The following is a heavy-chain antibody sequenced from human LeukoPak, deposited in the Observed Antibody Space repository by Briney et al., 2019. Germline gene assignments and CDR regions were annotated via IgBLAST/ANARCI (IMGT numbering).Heavy chain of an antibody. CDR1: GGSISSYY. Sequence: SETLSLTCTVSGGSISSYYWSWIRQPPGKGLEWIGYIYISGSINYNPSLKSRVTISVDTSKNQFSLKLSSVTAADTAVYYCARLGLAASSDYFDYWGQGTLVTVSS. CDR2: IYISGSI. CDR3: ARLGLAASSDYFDY. V-gene: IGHV4-4*09. J-gene: IGHJ4*02. D-gene: IGHD6-13*01.